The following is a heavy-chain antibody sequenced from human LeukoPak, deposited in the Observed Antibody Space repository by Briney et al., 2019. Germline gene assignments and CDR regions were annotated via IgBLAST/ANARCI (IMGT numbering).Heavy chain of an antibody. CDR3: AREGAVCGGVYY. V-gene: IGHV4-59*01. Sequence: PETLSLTGTVSGASISSYDWSCIRQPPGKGLEWIGYIYYSGSTNYNPSLKSRVTISVDTSKNQFSLKLSSVTAADTAVYYCAREGAVCGGVYYWGQGTLVTVSS. CDR2: IYYSGST. CDR1: GASISSYD. D-gene: IGHD2-8*02. J-gene: IGHJ4*02.